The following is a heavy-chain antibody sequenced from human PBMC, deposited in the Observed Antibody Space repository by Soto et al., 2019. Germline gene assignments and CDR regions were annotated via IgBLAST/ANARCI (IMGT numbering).Heavy chain of an antibody. CDR1: GGTFSTFG. V-gene: IGHV1-69*01. J-gene: IGHJ4*02. CDR2: IIPFFGTA. Sequence: QVQLVQSGAEVKKTGSSVKVSCKTSGGTFSTFGISWVRQAPGQGLEWMGGIIPFFGTAEYSQKFEDRITITADESTNTVYMDLRSLTSEDTAIYYCAREGEGIPAHRYWGQGTLVIVSS. D-gene: IGHD3-16*01. CDR3: AREGEGIPAHRY.